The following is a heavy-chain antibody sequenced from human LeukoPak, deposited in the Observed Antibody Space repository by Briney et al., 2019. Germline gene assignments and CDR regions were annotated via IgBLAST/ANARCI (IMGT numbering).Heavy chain of an antibody. CDR1: GNTFTSYY. D-gene: IGHD3-3*01. Sequence: ASVKVSCKASGNTFTSYYMHWVRQAPGQGLEWMGIINPSGGSTSYAQKFQGRVTMTRDMSTSTVYMELSSLRSEDTAVYYCARDTPGPNYDFWSGYYSGFDYWGQGTLVTVSS. CDR2: INPSGGST. V-gene: IGHV1-46*01. CDR3: ARDTPGPNYDFWSGYYSGFDY. J-gene: IGHJ4*02.